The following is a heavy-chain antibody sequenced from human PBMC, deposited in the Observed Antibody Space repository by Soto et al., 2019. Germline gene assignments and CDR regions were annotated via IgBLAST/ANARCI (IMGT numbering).Heavy chain of an antibody. CDR1: GFTFTSYA. CDR2: ISAGGSST. Sequence: GGSLRLSCAASGFTFTSYAMSWVRQAPGKGLEWVSGISAGGSSTYYADSVKGRFTISRDNSGHTLHLQVNSLRAEDTAVYYCARGYCSSVSCFRGHFDSWGQGTPVTVSS. CDR3: ARGYCSSVSCFRGHFDS. J-gene: IGHJ4*02. V-gene: IGHV3-23*01. D-gene: IGHD2-2*01.